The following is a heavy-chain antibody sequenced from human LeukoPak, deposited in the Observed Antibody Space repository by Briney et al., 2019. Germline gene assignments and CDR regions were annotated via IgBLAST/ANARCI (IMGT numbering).Heavy chain of an antibody. CDR2: ISYDGSNK. V-gene: IGHV3-30-3*01. CDR1: GFTFSSYA. D-gene: IGHD3-9*01. Sequence: PGRSLRLSCAASGFTFSSYAMHWVRQAPGKGLEWVAVISYDGSNKYYADSVKGRFTISRDNSKNTLYLQMNSLRAEDTAVYYCARDQQDYDILTGYPDSYYYYYGMDVWGQGTTVTVSS. J-gene: IGHJ6*02. CDR3: ARDQQDYDILTGYPDSYYYYYGMDV.